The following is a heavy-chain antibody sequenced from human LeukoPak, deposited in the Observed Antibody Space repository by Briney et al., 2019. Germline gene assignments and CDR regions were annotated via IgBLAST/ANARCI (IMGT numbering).Heavy chain of an antibody. J-gene: IGHJ4*02. Sequence: GRSLRLSCAASGFTFSSYAMDWVRQAPGKGLEWVAVISYDGSNKYYADSVKGRFTISRDNSKNTLHLQMNSLRAEDTAVYYCARVVNDFWSPFDYWGQGTLVTVSS. D-gene: IGHD3-3*01. V-gene: IGHV3-30*04. CDR2: ISYDGSNK. CDR1: GFTFSSYA. CDR3: ARVVNDFWSPFDY.